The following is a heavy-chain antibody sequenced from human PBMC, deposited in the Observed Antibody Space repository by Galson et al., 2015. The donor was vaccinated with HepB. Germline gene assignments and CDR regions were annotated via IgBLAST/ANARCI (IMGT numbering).Heavy chain of an antibody. D-gene: IGHD3-22*01. Sequence: SLRLSCAVSGLNFDTAWMSWVRQAPGKGLEWVGRIRTKTDGGTADYAAPVKGRFHVSRDDSKNTLYLQMNSLKIEDTALYFCTTDWTFYHGGSGSFTVYSIFDYWGQGTLVTVSS. CDR2: IRTKTDGGTA. CDR1: GLNFDTAW. CDR3: TTDWTFYHGGSGSFTVYSIFDY. J-gene: IGHJ4*02. V-gene: IGHV3-15*01.